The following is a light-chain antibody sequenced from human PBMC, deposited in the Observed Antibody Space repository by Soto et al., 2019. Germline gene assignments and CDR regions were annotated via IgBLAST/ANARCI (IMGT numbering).Light chain of an antibody. Sequence: EIVLTQSPGTLSLSPGERATLSCRASQSVSSSYLAWYQQKPGQAPRLLIYGASSRATGIPDRFGGSGSGTPFTLTLTRRDPEDHPVYYRQQYSRYPLTFGGGTKVEIQ. V-gene: IGKV3-20*01. CDR2: GAS. CDR3: QQYSRYPLT. J-gene: IGKJ4*01. CDR1: QSVSSSY.